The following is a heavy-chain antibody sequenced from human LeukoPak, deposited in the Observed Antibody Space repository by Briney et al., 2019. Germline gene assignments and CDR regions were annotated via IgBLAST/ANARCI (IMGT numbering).Heavy chain of an antibody. Sequence: GGSLRLSCAASGFTFSSYEMNWVRQAPGKGLEWVSSISSSSLYIYYADSVKGRFTISRDNAKNSLYLQMNSLRAEDTAVYYCARGETSDTRHLDYWGQGTLVTVSS. CDR1: GFTFSSYE. CDR3: ARGETSDTRHLDY. V-gene: IGHV3-21*06. CDR2: ISSSSLYI. D-gene: IGHD1-1*01. J-gene: IGHJ4*02.